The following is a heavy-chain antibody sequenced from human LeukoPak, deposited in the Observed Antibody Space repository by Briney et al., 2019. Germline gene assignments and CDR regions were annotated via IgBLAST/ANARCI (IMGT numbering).Heavy chain of an antibody. CDR2: ISSSSSYI. CDR3: ARDLGIYGSVDY. Sequence: GGSLRLSCAASGFTFSSYSMNWVRQAPGKGLEWVLSISSSSSYIYYADSVKGRFTISRDNAKNSLYLQMNSLRAEDTAVYYCARDLGIYGSVDYWGQGTLVTVSS. V-gene: IGHV3-21*01. CDR1: GFTFSSYS. D-gene: IGHD3-10*01. J-gene: IGHJ4*02.